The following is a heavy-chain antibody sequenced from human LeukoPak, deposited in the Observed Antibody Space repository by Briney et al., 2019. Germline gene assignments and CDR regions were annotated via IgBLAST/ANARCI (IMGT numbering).Heavy chain of an antibody. V-gene: IGHV4-34*01. CDR2: INHSGST. Sequence: SETLSLTCAVYGGSFSGYYWSWIRQPPGKGLEWIGEINHSGSTNYNPSLKSRVTISVDTSKNQFSLKLSSATAADTAVYYCARRGYCSSTSCYGYYYYGMDVWGQGTTVTVSS. CDR1: GGSFSGYY. CDR3: ARRGYCSSTSCYGYYYYGMDV. D-gene: IGHD2-2*03. J-gene: IGHJ6*02.